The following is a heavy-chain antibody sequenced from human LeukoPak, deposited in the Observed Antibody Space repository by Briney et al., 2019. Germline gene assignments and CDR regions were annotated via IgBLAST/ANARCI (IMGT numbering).Heavy chain of an antibody. CDR1: GYTFTSYA. CDR2: INAGNGNT. Sequence: ASVKVSCKASGYTFTSYAMHWVRQAPGQRLEWMGWINAGNGNTKYSQKFQGRVTITRDTSASTAYMERSSLRSDDTAVYYCARDPGYGRLRDFDYWGQGTLVTVSS. CDR3: ARDPGYGRLRDFDY. D-gene: IGHD4-17*01. V-gene: IGHV1-3*01. J-gene: IGHJ4*02.